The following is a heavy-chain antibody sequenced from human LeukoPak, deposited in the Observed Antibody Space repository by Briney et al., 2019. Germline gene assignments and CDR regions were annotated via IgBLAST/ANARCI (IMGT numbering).Heavy chain of an antibody. CDR2: IYYSGST. Sequence: SETLSLTCTVSGGSINSSNYYWGWIRQPPGKGLEWIGTIYYSGSTYYNPSLKSRVTISVDTSKNQFSLKLISVTAADTAVYYCVRHGTPWGLGVVFDPWGQGSLVTVSS. CDR1: GGSINSSNYY. J-gene: IGHJ5*02. V-gene: IGHV4-39*01. D-gene: IGHD2-21*01. CDR3: VRHGTPWGLGVVFDP.